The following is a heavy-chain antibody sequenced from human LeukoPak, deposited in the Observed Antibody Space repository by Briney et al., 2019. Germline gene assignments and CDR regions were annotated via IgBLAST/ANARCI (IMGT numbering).Heavy chain of an antibody. CDR2: IIPIFGTA. CDR1: GGTFSSYA. D-gene: IGHD3-22*01. Sequence: SVKVSCKASGGTFSSYAISWVRQAPGQGLEWMGGIIPIFGTANYAQKFQGRVTITTDESTSTAYMELSSLRSEDTAVYYCARDRGSGYPFDYWGQGALVTVSS. CDR3: ARDRGSGYPFDY. J-gene: IGHJ4*02. V-gene: IGHV1-69*05.